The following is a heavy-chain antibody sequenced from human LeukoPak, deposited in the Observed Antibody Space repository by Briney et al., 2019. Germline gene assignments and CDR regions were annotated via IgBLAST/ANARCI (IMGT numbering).Heavy chain of an antibody. CDR3: ASALDTAMVSADY. CDR2: IIPIFGTA. V-gene: IGHV1-69*13. CDR1: GGTFSSYA. Sequence: SVKVSCKASGGTFSSYAISWVRQAPGQGLGWMGGIIPIFGTANYAQKFQGRVTITADESTSTAYMELSSLRSEDTAVYYCASALDTAMVSADYWGRGTLVTVSS. D-gene: IGHD5-18*01. J-gene: IGHJ4*02.